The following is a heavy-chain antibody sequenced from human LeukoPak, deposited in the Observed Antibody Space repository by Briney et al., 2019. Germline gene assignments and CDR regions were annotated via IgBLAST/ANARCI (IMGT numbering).Heavy chain of an antibody. CDR1: GYTFTGYY. CDR2: INPNSGGT. CDR3: ARGLIGYYDSSGYYSRFNY. Sequence: GASVKVSCKASGYTFTGYYMHWVRQAPGQGLEWMGWINPNSGGTNYAQKFQGRVTMTRDTSISTAYMELSRLRSDDTAVYYCARGLIGYYDSSGYYSRFNYWGQGTLVTVSS. V-gene: IGHV1-2*02. D-gene: IGHD3-22*01. J-gene: IGHJ4*02.